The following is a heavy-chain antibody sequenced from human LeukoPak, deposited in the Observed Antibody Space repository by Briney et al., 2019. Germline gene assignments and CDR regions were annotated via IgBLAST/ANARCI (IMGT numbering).Heavy chain of an antibody. CDR3: ARALSELWFGESSASINDAFDI. J-gene: IGHJ3*02. CDR2: ISSSSSYI. D-gene: IGHD3-10*01. V-gene: IGHV3-21*01. Sequence: GGSLRLSCAASGFTFSSYSMNWVRQAPGKGLEWVSSISSSSSYIYYADSVKGRFTISRDNAKNSLYLQMNSLRAEDTAVYYCARALSELWFGESSASINDAFDIWGQGTMVTVSS. CDR1: GFTFSSYS.